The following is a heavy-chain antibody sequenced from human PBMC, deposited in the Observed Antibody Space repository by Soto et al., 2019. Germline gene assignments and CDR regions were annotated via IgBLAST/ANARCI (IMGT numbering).Heavy chain of an antibody. Sequence: GGSLRLSCEASESALSSLAMTWVRQAPGKGLEWVSSFADGGSGPDYADSVKGRFTVSRDTSTNTLYLQMNNLRGDDTAIYYCSFGGGLLSSGWYKYYFDYWGQGTTVTVSS. D-gene: IGHD6-19*01. CDR3: SFGGGLLSSGWYKYYFDY. J-gene: IGHJ4*02. CDR1: ESALSSLA. V-gene: IGHV3-23*01. CDR2: FADGGSGP.